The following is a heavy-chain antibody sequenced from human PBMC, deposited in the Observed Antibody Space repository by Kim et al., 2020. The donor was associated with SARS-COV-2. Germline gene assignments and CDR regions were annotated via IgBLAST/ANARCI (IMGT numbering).Heavy chain of an antibody. CDR3: ARDNQANPRIAARPYWYFDL. J-gene: IGHJ2*01. D-gene: IGHD6-6*01. Sequence: RFTISRDNSKNTLYLQMNSLRAEDTAVYYCARDNQANPRIAARPYWYFDLWGRGTLVTVSS. V-gene: IGHV3-66*01.